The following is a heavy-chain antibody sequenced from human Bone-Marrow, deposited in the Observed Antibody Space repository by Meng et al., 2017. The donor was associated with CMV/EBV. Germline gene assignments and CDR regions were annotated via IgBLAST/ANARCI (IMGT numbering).Heavy chain of an antibody. Sequence: GESLKISCAASGFTFSSYSMNWVRQAPGKGLEWVSSISSSSSYIYYADSVKGRFTISRDNAKNSLYLQMNSLRAEDTAVYYCARSPIVVVPAAPDYWGQGTLVTVDS. CDR3: ARSPIVVVPAAPDY. V-gene: IGHV3-21*01. D-gene: IGHD2-2*01. CDR2: ISSSSSYI. CDR1: GFTFSSYS. J-gene: IGHJ4*02.